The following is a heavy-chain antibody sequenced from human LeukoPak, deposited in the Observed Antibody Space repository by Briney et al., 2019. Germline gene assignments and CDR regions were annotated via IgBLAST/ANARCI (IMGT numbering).Heavy chain of an antibody. Sequence: GGSLRLSCAASGFTVSSSYMSWVRQAPGKGLEWVSITSSAGTTYYADSVKGRFTISRDNSKNTVYLQVNSLRDEDTAVYYCARDLEAANTYYFDYWGQGTMVTVSS. J-gene: IGHJ4*02. CDR3: ARDLEAANTYYFDY. CDR2: TSSAGTT. V-gene: IGHV3-66*01. D-gene: IGHD6-13*01. CDR1: GFTVSSSY.